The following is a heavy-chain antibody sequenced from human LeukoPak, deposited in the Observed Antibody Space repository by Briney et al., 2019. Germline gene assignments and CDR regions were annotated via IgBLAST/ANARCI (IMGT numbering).Heavy chain of an antibody. V-gene: IGHV3-30*01. J-gene: IGHJ6*03. D-gene: IGHD6-6*01. CDR2: ISYDGTNK. Sequence: GGSLRLSCAASGFTFSSYPMHWVRQAPGKGLEWVALISYDGTNKYYADSVKGRFAISRDNSKNTLYLQMNSLRAEDTAVYYCARSVPHPFYYYMDVWGKGTTVTVSS. CDR1: GFTFSSYP. CDR3: ARSVPHPFYYYMDV.